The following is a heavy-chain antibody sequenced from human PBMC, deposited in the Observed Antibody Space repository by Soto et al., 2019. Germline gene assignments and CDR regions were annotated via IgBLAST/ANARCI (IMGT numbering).Heavy chain of an antibody. CDR3: AHSIIAVAGTPNFDYYYGMDV. CDR2: IYWDDDK. CDR1: GFSLSTSGVG. D-gene: IGHD6-19*01. V-gene: IGHV2-5*02. Sequence: QITLKESGPTLVKPTQTLTLTCTFSGFSLSTSGVGVGWIRQPPGKALEWLALIYWDDDKRYSPSLKSRLTITKDTSKNQVVLTMTNMDPVHTATYYCAHSIIAVAGTPNFDYYYGMDVWGQGTTVTVSS. J-gene: IGHJ6*02.